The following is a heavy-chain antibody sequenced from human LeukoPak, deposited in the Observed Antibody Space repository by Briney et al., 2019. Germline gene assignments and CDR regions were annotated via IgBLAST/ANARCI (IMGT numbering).Heavy chain of an antibody. V-gene: IGHV5-51*01. CDR3: ARRALYGDYANFDY. CDR1: GYSFTNYW. D-gene: IGHD4-17*01. Sequence: GESLEISCKGSGYSFTNYWIGWVRQLPGKGLEWMGIIYPGDSDTTYSPSFQGHVTISADKSISTAYLQWSSLKASDTAMYYCARRALYGDYANFDYWGQGTLVTVSS. CDR2: IYPGDSDT. J-gene: IGHJ4*02.